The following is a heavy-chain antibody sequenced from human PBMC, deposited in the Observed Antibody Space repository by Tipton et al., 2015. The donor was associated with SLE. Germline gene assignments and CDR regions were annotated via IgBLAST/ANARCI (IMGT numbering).Heavy chain of an antibody. V-gene: IGHV4-61*01. CDR2: VYYSGTT. J-gene: IGHJ5*02. Sequence: TLSLTCSVSGGSVSSERHYWGWIRQPPGKGLEWIGYVYYSGTTRYNPSLESRVTISIDASNNRFSLKLTSVTAADTAVYYCAREMWDWGPRWFDPWGQGTSVTVSS. CDR1: GGSVSSERHY. CDR3: AREMWDWGPRWFDP. D-gene: IGHD3/OR15-3a*01.